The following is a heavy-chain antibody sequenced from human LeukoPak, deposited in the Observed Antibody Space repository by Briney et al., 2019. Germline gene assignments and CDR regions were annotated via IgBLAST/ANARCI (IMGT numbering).Heavy chain of an antibody. CDR1: GYTFTIYG. D-gene: IGHD6-19*01. J-gene: IGHJ5*02. Sequence: ASVNVSCKASGYTFTIYGISWVRQAPGQGHERMGWISAYNGNTNYTQKLQGRVTMTTDTSTSTAYMELRSLRSDDTAVYYCARDSRYSSGLGDNCFDPWGQGTLVTVSS. CDR2: ISAYNGNT. V-gene: IGHV1-18*01. CDR3: ARDSRYSSGLGDNCFDP.